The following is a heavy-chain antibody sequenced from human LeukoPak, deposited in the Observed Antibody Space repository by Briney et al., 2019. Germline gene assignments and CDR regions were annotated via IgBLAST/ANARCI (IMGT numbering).Heavy chain of an antibody. CDR3: ARLKCSSTSCFYYYHMDV. D-gene: IGHD2-2*01. CDR2: INHSGRT. CDR1: GGSFSGDY. J-gene: IGHJ6*03. Sequence: SEPLSLTCAVYGGSFSGDYWRWLRQPPGKGLEWLGEINHSGRTNYKPSLKSRVPISVDTSKNQFSLKLNSATAADTAGYYCARLKCSSTSCFYYYHMDVWGKGTTVTISS. V-gene: IGHV4-34*01.